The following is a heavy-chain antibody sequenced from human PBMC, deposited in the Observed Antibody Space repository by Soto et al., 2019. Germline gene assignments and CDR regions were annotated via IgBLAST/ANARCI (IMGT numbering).Heavy chain of an antibody. V-gene: IGHV3-33*01. CDR3: ARDGIVATRPPDV. CDR1: GFTFSSYG. J-gene: IGHJ6*02. CDR2: IWYDGSNK. Sequence: QVQLVESGGGVVQPGRSLRLSCAASGFTFSSYGMHWVRQAPGKGLEWVAVIWYDGSNKYYADSVKGRFTISRDNSKNTLYLQMNSLRAEDTAVYYCARDGIVATRPPDVWGQGTTVTVSS. D-gene: IGHD5-12*01.